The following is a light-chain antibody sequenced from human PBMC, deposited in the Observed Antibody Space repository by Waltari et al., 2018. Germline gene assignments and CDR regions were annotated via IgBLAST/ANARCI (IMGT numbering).Light chain of an antibody. CDR2: EGS. CDR1: SSDGGNYNL. J-gene: IGLJ2*01. Sequence: QSALTQPASMSGSPGQSVTIPRTGTSSDGGNYNLVSWYQQHPGKAPQLIICEGSKRPSGVSNRFSGSKFGNTASLTISGLQAEDEADYYCCSYAAYSPVLFGGGTKVTVL. V-gene: IGLV2-23*01. CDR3: CSYAAYSPVL.